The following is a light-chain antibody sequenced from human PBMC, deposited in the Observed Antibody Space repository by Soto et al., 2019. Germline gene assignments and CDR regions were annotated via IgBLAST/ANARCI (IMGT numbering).Light chain of an antibody. J-gene: IGKJ5*01. CDR3: QQYHSDPIT. V-gene: IGKV4-1*01. CDR1: QSVLSSSNNKNF. Sequence: DFVMTQSPDSLAVSLGERATINCKSSQSVLSSSNNKNFLAWFQQKPGQPPKLLISWASTRESGVPDRFSGSGSGTDFTLTITSLQAEEVAVYYCQQYHSDPITFGQGTRLEIK. CDR2: WAS.